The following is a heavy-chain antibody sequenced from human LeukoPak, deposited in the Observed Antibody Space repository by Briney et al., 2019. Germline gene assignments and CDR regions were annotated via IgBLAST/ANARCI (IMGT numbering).Heavy chain of an antibody. D-gene: IGHD3-10*01. CDR3: ATTPMVRGTQNWFDP. V-gene: IGHV4-34*01. Sequence: AETLSLTCAVYGGSFSGYYWSWLRQPPGKGLEWIGEINHSGSTNYNPSLKSRVPISVDTSKNQFSLKLSSVTAADTAVYYCATTPMVRGTQNWFDPWGQGTLVTVSS. J-gene: IGHJ5*02. CDR1: GGSFSGYY. CDR2: INHSGST.